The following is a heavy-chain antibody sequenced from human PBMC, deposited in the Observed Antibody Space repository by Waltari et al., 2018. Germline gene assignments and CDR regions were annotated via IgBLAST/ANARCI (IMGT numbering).Heavy chain of an antibody. CDR1: GFTFSGSA. J-gene: IGHJ2*01. D-gene: IGHD6-13*01. Sequence: EVQLVESGGGFVQPGGSLKLSCAASGFTFSGSAMHWVRQASAKGLEWVGRIRSKANSYATAYAASVKGRFTISRDDSKNTAYLQMNSLKTEDTAVYYCTRHRGYSSSWYDWYFDLWGRGTLVTVSS. V-gene: IGHV3-73*01. CDR2: IRSKANSYAT. CDR3: TRHRGYSSSWYDWYFDL.